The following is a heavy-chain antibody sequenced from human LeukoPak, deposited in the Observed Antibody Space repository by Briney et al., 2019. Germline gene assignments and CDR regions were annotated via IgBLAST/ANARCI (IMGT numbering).Heavy chain of an antibody. CDR2: IYYSGST. CDR3: ARGNRVGNYFDY. D-gene: IGHD2-2*01. J-gene: IGHJ4*02. Sequence: SETLSLTCTVSGGSISSSSYYWGWIRQPPGKGLEWIGSIYYSGSTYYNPSLKSRVTISVDTSKNQFSLKLSSVTAADTAVYYCARGNRVGNYFDYWGQGTLVTVSS. V-gene: IGHV4-39*07. CDR1: GGSISSSSYY.